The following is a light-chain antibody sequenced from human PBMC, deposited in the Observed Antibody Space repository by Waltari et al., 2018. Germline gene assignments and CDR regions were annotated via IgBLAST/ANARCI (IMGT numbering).Light chain of an antibody. CDR2: GAS. CDR3: QQADSFPWT. V-gene: IGKV1-12*01. Sequence: DIVMTQSPSCVSASVGDRVTLTCRASQGISSALAWYQQQPGTAPKLLIYGASSLQSWVPLRFRGSRSGTDFTLTIASLQPEDFATYYCQQADSFPWTFGQGTKVDIK. CDR1: QGISSA. J-gene: IGKJ1*01.